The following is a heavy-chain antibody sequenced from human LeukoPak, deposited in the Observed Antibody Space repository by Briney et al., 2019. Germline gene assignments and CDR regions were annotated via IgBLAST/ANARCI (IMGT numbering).Heavy chain of an antibody. CDR1: GGSIRNSSFY. CDR3: ARVSGGIFGSFDY. Sequence: SETLSLSCAVSGGSIRNSSFYWGWIRQPPGKGLEWIASIYNSGTTYYNPSIKSRITIFVDTSKNQVSLKLSSVTAADTAVYYCARVSGGIFGSFDYWGQGTLVTVSS. D-gene: IGHD3-3*01. V-gene: IGHV4-39*07. J-gene: IGHJ4*02. CDR2: IYNSGTT.